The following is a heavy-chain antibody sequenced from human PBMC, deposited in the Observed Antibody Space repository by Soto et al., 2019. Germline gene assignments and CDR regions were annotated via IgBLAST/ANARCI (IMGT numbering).Heavy chain of an antibody. J-gene: IGHJ6*03. Sequence: SLRLSCAASGFPFSSYSMNWVRQAPGKGLEWVSSISSSSSYIYYADSVKGRFTISRDNAKNSLYLQMNSLRAEDTAVYYCASIRGGYAPSVQDYYYYYMDVWGKGTTVTVSS. D-gene: IGHD3-16*01. CDR3: ASIRGGYAPSVQDYYYYYMDV. CDR2: ISSSSSYI. CDR1: GFPFSSYS. V-gene: IGHV3-21*01.